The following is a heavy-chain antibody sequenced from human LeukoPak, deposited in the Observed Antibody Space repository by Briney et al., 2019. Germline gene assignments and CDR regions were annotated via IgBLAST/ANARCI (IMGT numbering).Heavy chain of an antibody. D-gene: IGHD3-22*01. CDR3: ARDYYDSSGPSDY. CDR1: GFTFSSYS. J-gene: IGHJ4*02. Sequence: GSLRLSCAASGFTFSSYSMNWVRQAPGKGLEWVSSISSSSSYIYYADSVKGLFTISRDNAKNSLYLQLTSLRAEDTAVYYCARDYYDSSGPSDYWGQGTLVTVSS. V-gene: IGHV3-21*01. CDR2: ISSSSSYI.